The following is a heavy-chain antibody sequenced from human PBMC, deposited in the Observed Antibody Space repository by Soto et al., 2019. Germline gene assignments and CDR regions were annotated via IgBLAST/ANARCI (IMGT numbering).Heavy chain of an antibody. CDR3: ARSGIDYGAFDI. V-gene: IGHV5-10-1*04. CDR1: GYSFTSYR. J-gene: IGHJ3*02. CDR2: IDPSDSYT. D-gene: IGHD4-17*01. Sequence: GESLKISCKCSGYSFTSYRIIWVRQMPGKGLEWMGRIDPSDSYTNYSPSFQGQVTISADKSISTAYLQWSSLKASDTAMYYCARSGIDYGAFDIWGQGTIVTVSS.